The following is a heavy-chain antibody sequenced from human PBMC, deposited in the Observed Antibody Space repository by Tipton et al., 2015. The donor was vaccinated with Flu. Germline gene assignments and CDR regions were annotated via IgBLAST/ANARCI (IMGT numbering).Heavy chain of an antibody. CDR3: ASQLYSYSYGPY. CDR2: IYHGGST. V-gene: IGHV4-4*02. Sequence: SLRLSCVVSGGPISSRNWWSWVRQSPGKGLEWIGEIYHGGSTNYNPSLKSRVTISVDKSKNQFSLDLTSVTAADTAIYYCASQLYSYSYGPYWGQGTLVTVSS. CDR1: GGPISSRNW. J-gene: IGHJ4*02. D-gene: IGHD5-18*01.